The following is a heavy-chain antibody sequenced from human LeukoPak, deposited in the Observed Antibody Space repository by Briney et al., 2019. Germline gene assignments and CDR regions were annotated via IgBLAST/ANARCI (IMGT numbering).Heavy chain of an antibody. CDR2: ISSSSYI. CDR3: ARDGSGSYPGDFDY. CDR1: GFTFSSYS. Sequence: GGSLRLSCAASGFTFSSYSMNWVRQAPGKGLEWVSSISSSSYIYYADSVKGRFTISRDNARNSLYLQMNSLRAEDTAVYYCARDGSGSYPGDFDYWGQGTLVTVSS. V-gene: IGHV3-21*01. J-gene: IGHJ4*02. D-gene: IGHD1-26*01.